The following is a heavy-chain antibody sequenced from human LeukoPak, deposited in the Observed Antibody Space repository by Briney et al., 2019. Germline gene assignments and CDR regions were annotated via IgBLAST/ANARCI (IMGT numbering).Heavy chain of an antibody. CDR1: GYTFTGYY. Sequence: GASVKVSCKASGYTFTGYYMHWVRQAPGQGLEWMGWINPNSGGTNYAQKFQGRVTMTRDTSISTAYMELSRLRSDDTAVYYCARVRTVVPAAIDYWGQGTLVTVSS. J-gene: IGHJ4*02. V-gene: IGHV1-2*02. CDR2: INPNSGGT. D-gene: IGHD2-2*01. CDR3: ARVRTVVPAAIDY.